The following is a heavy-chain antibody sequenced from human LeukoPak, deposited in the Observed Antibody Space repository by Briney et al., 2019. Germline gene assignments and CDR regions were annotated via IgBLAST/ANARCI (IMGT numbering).Heavy chain of an antibody. CDR3: ARALSLYCGGDCYVDAFDI. V-gene: IGHV1-46*01. CDR2: INPSGGST. D-gene: IGHD2-21*02. Sequence: ASVKVSCKASGYTFTSYYMHWVRQAPGQGLEWMGIINPSGGSTSYAQKFQGRVTMTRDMSTSTAYMELRSLRSDDTAVYYCARALSLYCGGDCYVDAFDIWGQGTMVTVSS. J-gene: IGHJ3*02. CDR1: GYTFTSYY.